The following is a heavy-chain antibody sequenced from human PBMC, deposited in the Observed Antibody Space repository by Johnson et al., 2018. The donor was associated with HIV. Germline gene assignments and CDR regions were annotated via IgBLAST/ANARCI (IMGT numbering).Heavy chain of an antibody. Sequence: QVQLVESGGGVVQPGGSLRLSCAASGLKFDDYGMSWVRQAPGKGLEWVAIISYDGSDKDNADSVRGRFTISRDNSKNTLYLQMNSLRIEDTAVYYCARGSRYTYDNDDVYLLQACDIWGQGTMVTVSS. CDR2: ISYDGSDK. V-gene: IGHV3-30*03. J-gene: IGHJ3*02. CDR3: ARGSRYTYDNDDVYLLQACDI. D-gene: IGHD3-16*01. CDR1: GLKFDDYG.